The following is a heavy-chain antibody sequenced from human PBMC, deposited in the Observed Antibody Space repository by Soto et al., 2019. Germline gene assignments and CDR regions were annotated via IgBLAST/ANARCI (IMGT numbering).Heavy chain of an antibody. D-gene: IGHD3-3*01. CDR3: AKDRTYYDFWSGFDY. V-gene: IGHV3-9*01. J-gene: IGHJ4*02. CDR2: ISWNSGSI. CDR1: GFTFDDYA. Sequence: EVQLVESGGGLAQPGRSLRLSCAASGFTFDDYAMHWVRQAPGKGLEWVSGISWNSGSIGYADSVKGRFTISRDNAKNSLYLQMNSLRAEDTALYYCAKDRTYYDFWSGFDYWGQGTLVTVSS.